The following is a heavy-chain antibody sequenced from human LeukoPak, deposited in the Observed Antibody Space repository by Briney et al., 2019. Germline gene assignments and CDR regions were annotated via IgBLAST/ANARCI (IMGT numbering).Heavy chain of an antibody. CDR1: GFTFSSYS. J-gene: IGHJ4*02. D-gene: IGHD3-3*01. CDR2: ISSSSSTI. Sequence: GGSLRLSCAASGFTFSSYSMNWVRQAPGKGLEWVSYISSSSSTIYYADSVKGRFTISRDNAKNSLYLQMNSLRAEDTAVYYCAKESYYDFWSGYYNFDYWGQGTLVTVSS. V-gene: IGHV3-48*04. CDR3: AKESYYDFWSGYYNFDY.